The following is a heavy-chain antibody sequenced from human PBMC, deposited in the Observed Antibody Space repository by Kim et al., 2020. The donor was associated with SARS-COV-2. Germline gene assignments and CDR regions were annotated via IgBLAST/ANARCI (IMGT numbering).Heavy chain of an antibody. D-gene: IGHD3-22*01. J-gene: IGHJ4*02. Sequence: GESLKISCKGSGYSFTSYWIGWVRQMPGKGLEWMGIIYPGDSDTRYSPSFQGQVTISADKSISTAYLQWSSLKASDTAMYYCARQGRDYYDSSGYYGVVDYWGQGTLVTVSS. V-gene: IGHV5-51*01. CDR2: IYPGDSDT. CDR3: ARQGRDYYDSSGYYGVVDY. CDR1: GYSFTSYW.